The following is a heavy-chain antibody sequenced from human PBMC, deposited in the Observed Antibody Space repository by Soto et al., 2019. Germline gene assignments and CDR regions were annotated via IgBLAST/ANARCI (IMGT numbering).Heavy chain of an antibody. Sequence: QVQLQQWGAGLLKPSETLSLTCAVYGGSFSGYYWSWIRQPPGKGLEWIGEINHSGSTNYNPSLXXRVXRTVDTSKNQFSXTLXSXNAADTAVYYCARLGYYYDSSGSFFSPTTNYYGMDVWGQGTTVTVSS. V-gene: IGHV4-34*01. J-gene: IGHJ6*02. D-gene: IGHD3-22*01. CDR2: INHSGST. CDR3: ARLGYYYDSSGSFFSPTTNYYGMDV. CDR1: GGSFSGYY.